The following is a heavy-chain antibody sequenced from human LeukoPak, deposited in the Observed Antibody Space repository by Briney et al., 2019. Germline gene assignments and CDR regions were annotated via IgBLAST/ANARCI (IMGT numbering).Heavy chain of an antibody. J-gene: IGHJ4*02. CDR3: AKGDYDFWNYFDY. CDR1: GFTFSSYA. D-gene: IGHD3-3*01. V-gene: IGHV3-23*01. CDR2: ISSSGGST. Sequence: PGGSLRLSCAASGFTFSSYAMSWVRQAPGKGLEWVSAISSSGGSTYYADSVKGRFTIYRDNSKNTLYLQMNSLRAEDTAVYYCAKGDYDFWNYFDYWGQGTLVTVSS.